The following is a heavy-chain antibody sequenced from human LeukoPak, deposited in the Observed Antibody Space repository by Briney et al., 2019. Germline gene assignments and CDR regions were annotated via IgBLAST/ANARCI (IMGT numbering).Heavy chain of an antibody. CDR3: ARGLISGSDFPFDY. D-gene: IGHD1-26*01. V-gene: IGHV4-59*01. CDR1: GDSMSSFY. CDR2: IYYSGST. J-gene: IGHJ4*02. Sequence: SETLSLTCTVSGDSMSSFYWSWVRQPPGKGLEWIGYIYYSGSTNYNPSLKSRVTISVDTSKNQFSLKLSSVTAADTAVYYCARGLISGSDFPFDYWGQGTLVTVSS.